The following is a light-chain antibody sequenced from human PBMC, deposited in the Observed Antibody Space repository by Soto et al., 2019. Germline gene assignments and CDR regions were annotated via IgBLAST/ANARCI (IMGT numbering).Light chain of an antibody. CDR1: QSVSSSY. CDR3: QQYRNSLYT. J-gene: IGKJ2*01. V-gene: IGKV3-20*01. CDR2: SAS. Sequence: EIVLTQSPGTLSLSPGERATLSCRASQSVSSSYLAWYQQKPGQAPRLLIYSASSRATGIPDRFSGSGSGTDFTLTISRLEPEDFAVYYCQQYRNSLYTFGQGTKLEIK.